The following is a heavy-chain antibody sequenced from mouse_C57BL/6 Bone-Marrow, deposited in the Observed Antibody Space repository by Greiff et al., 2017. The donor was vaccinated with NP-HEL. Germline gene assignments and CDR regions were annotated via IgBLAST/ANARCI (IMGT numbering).Heavy chain of an antibody. CDR2: INPYNGGT. J-gene: IGHJ2*01. D-gene: IGHD4-1*01. Sequence: VQLKQSGPVLVKPGASVKMSCKASGYTFTDYYMNWVKQSHGKSLEWIGVINPYNGGTSYNQKFKGKATLTVDKSSSTAYMELNSLTSEDSAVYYCARTGGTGLDYWGQGTTLTVSS. CDR1: GYTFTDYY. CDR3: ARTGGTGLDY. V-gene: IGHV1-19*01.